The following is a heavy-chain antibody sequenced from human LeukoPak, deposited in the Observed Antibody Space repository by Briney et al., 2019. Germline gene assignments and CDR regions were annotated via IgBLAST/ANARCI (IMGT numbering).Heavy chain of an antibody. Sequence: GGSLRLSCAVSGITLSNYGMTWVRQAPGKGLEWVAGISDSGGRTNYADSVKGRFTISRDNPKNTLYLQMNSLRAEDTAVYFCAKRGVVIRVILVGFHKEAYYFDSWGQGALVTASS. D-gene: IGHD3-22*01. CDR1: GITLSNYG. CDR3: AKRGVVIRVILVGFHKEAYYFDS. V-gene: IGHV3-23*01. CDR2: ISDSGGRT. J-gene: IGHJ4*02.